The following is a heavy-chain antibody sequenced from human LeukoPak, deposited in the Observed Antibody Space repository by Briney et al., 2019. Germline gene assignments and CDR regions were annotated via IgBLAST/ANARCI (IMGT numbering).Heavy chain of an antibody. D-gene: IGHD6-25*01. CDR3: ARVRSGEYFDY. V-gene: IGHV3-66*01. CDR1: GFTVSSNY. CDR2: IYTGGST. Sequence: PGGSLRLSCAASGFTVSSNYMSWVRQATGKGLEWVSVIYTGGSTYYADSVKGRFTISRDNSKNTLYLQMNSLRAEDTAVYYCARVRSGEYFDYWGQGTLVTVSS. J-gene: IGHJ4*02.